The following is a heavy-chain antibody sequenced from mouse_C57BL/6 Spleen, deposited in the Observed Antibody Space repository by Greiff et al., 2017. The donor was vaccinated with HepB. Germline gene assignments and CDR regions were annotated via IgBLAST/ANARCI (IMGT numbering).Heavy chain of an antibody. CDR3: ARWSNYVYFDV. V-gene: IGHV3-6*01. J-gene: IGHJ1*03. D-gene: IGHD2-5*01. Sequence: VQLKQSGPGLVKPSQSLSLTCSVTGYSITSGYYWNWIRQFPGNKLEWMGYISYDGSNNYNPSLKNRISITRDTSKNQFFLKLNSVTTEDTATYYCARWSNYVYFDVWGTGTTVTVSS. CDR1: GYSITSGYY. CDR2: ISYDGSN.